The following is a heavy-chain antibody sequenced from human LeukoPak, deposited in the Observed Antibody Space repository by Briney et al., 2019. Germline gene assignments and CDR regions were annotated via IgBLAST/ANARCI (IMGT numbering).Heavy chain of an antibody. CDR2: INPSGGST. J-gene: IGHJ6*03. CDR1: GYTFTSYY. D-gene: IGHD3-9*01. V-gene: IGHV1-46*01. Sequence: ASVKVSCKASGYTFTSYYMHWVRQAPGQGLEWIGIINPSGGSTSYAQKSQGRVTMTRDTSTSTVYMELSSLRSEDTAVYYCATTDILTGYRSYYYYYYMDVWGKGTTVTVSS. CDR3: ATTDILTGYRSYYYYYYMDV.